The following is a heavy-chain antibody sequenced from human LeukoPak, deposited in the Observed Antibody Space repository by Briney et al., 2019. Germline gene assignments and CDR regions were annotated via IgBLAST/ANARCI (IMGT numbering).Heavy chain of an antibody. CDR2: NNGDGSTT. CDR1: GFAFGDNW. Sequence: KTGGSLRLSCAASGFAFGDNWMYWVRQAPGKGLMYISRNNGDGSTTNYADVVKGRFTMSRDNVKNTLYLQMNSLRVEDTAVYYCARDPRNVGLAPWGQGTLVTVSS. CDR3: ARDPRNVGLAP. V-gene: IGHV3-74*01. J-gene: IGHJ5*02. D-gene: IGHD2-15*01.